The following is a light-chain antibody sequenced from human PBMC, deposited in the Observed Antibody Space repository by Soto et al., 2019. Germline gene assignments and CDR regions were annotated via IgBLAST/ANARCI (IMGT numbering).Light chain of an antibody. J-gene: IGKJ2*01. CDR1: QNVISSY. CDR2: SAS. V-gene: IGKV3-15*01. Sequence: EIVLTQSPGTLSLSPGERATLSCRASQNVISSYLAWYQHKPGQAPRLLIYSASTRATGVPARFTGSGSGSEFTLTISGLQSEDFAVYYCQQGHNWPLTFGQGTRLEI. CDR3: QQGHNWPLT.